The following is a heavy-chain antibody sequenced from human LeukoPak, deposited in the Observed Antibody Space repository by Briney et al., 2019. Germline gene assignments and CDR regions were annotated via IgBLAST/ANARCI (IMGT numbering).Heavy chain of an antibody. Sequence: GGSLRLSCAASGFTFSSYEMNWVRQAPGKGLEWVSAISGSGGSTYYADSVKGRFTISRDNSKNTLYLQMNSLRAEDTAVYYCAKDLLPRIVATKDDAFDIWGRGTMVTVSS. D-gene: IGHD5-12*01. CDR1: GFTFSSYE. CDR3: AKDLLPRIVATKDDAFDI. CDR2: ISGSGGST. V-gene: IGHV3-23*01. J-gene: IGHJ3*02.